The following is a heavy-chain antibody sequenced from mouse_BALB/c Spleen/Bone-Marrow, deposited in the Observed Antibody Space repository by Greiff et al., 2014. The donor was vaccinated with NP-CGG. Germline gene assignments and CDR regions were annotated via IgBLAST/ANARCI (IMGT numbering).Heavy chain of an antibody. Sequence: EVQLQQSGPDLVKPGASVKISCKASGYSFTGYYMHWVKQSHGKSLEWIGRVYPYNGGTSYNQKFKDKAKLTVDKSSSTAYMELHSMTSEDSAVYYCARPIYDGYSSAMDYGGQGTSVTGSS. J-gene: IGHJ4*01. CDR2: VYPYNGGT. CDR3: ARPIYDGYSSAMDY. D-gene: IGHD2-3*01. V-gene: IGHV1-34*02. CDR1: GYSFTGYY.